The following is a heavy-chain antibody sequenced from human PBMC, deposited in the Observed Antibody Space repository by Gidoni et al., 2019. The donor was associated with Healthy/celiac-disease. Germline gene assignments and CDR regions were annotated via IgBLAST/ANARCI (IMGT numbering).Heavy chain of an antibody. J-gene: IGHJ2*01. CDR1: GASISSFY. CDR3: ARDGIAAGTRFDWYFDL. V-gene: IGHV4-4*07. D-gene: IGHD6-13*01. Sequence: QVQLQESGPGLVKPSATLSLTCTVPGASISSFYWRWLRQPAGKGLEWIGRSYTRGRTNYNPSLKSRVTMSVDTSKNQFSLKLSSVTAADTAVYYCARDGIAAGTRFDWYFDLWGRGTLVTVSS. CDR2: SYTRGRT.